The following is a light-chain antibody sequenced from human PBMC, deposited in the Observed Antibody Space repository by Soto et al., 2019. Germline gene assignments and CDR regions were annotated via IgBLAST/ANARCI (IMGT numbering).Light chain of an antibody. CDR3: QQRSNWLLT. CDR1: QSVSSY. J-gene: IGKJ4*01. CDR2: DAS. Sequence: EIVLTQSPATLSLSPGERATLSCRASQSVSSYLAWYQQKPGQAPRLLIYDASNRATGIPARFSGSGSGTDFTLTISSLEPKDFAVYYCQQRSNWLLTFGGGTKVENK. V-gene: IGKV3-11*01.